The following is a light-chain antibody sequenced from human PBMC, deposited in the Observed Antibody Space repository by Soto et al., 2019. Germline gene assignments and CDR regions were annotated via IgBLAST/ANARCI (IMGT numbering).Light chain of an antibody. CDR3: QQYNSNKWS. CDR2: GAS. J-gene: IGKJ1*01. V-gene: IGKV1-5*01. CDR1: QSVGTW. Sequence: DIQMTQSPSTLSASVGGRVTITCRASQSVGTWVAWYQQKPGKAPKLLIYGASNLESGVPSRFSGSGSGAEFTLTITTLQPEDFETYFCQQYNSNKWSFGTGTKVDI.